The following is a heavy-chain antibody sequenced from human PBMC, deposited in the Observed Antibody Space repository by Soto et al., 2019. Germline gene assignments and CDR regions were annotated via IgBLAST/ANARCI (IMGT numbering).Heavy chain of an antibody. V-gene: IGHV2-5*01. D-gene: IGHD5-18*01. J-gene: IGHJ5*02. CDR3: AHTIKYSYDPREGFDP. CDR2: IYWNDDK. CDR1: GFSLSTSGVG. Sequence: GSGPTLVNPTQTLTLTCTFSGFSLSTSGVGVGWIRQPPGKALEWLALIYWNDDKRYSPSLKSRLTITKDTSKNQVVLTMTNMDPVDTATYYCAHTIKYSYDPREGFDPWGQGTLVTVSS.